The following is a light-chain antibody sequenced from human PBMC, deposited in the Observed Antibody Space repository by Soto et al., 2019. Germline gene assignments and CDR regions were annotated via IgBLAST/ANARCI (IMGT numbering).Light chain of an antibody. V-gene: IGLV2-18*02. CDR2: DVS. J-gene: IGLJ1*01. Sequence: QSALTQPPSVSGSPGQSVTISCTGCSTDVGTYNRVSWYQQSPGTAPKLMIFDVSSRPSGVPDRFSGSKSGNTASLAIFGVQAEDEGEYDCSSQTSSTSCIFGSGTKLTVL. CDR3: SSQTSSTSCI. CDR1: STDVGTYNR.